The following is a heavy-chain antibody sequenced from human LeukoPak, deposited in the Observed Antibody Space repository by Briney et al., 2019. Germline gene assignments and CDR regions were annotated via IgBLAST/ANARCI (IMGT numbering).Heavy chain of an antibody. V-gene: IGHV3-11*05. J-gene: IGHJ5*02. CDR3: ARGGGVTMIVVAENWFDP. CDR1: GFTFSDYY. CDR2: ISSSSYT. Sequence: GGSLRLSCAASGFTFSDYYMSWIRQAPGKGLEWVSYISSSSYTNYADSVKGRFTISRDNAKNSLYLQMNSLRAEDTAVYYCARGGGVTMIVVAENWFDPWGQGTLVTVSS. D-gene: IGHD3-22*01.